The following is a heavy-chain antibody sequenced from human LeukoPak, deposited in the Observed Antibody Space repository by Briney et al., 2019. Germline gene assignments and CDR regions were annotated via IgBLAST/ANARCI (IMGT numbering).Heavy chain of an antibody. CDR2: IYYSGST. J-gene: IGHJ5*01. CDR1: GFTFSSYA. D-gene: IGHD4-11*01. V-gene: IGHV4-39*01. CDR3: ARHAVTVTQNWFDS. Sequence: GSLRLSCAASGFTFSSYAMSWVRQAPGKGLEWIGSIYYSGSTYYNPSLKSRVTISVDTSKNQFSLKLSSVTAADTAVYYCARHAVTVTQNWFDSWGQGTLVTVSS.